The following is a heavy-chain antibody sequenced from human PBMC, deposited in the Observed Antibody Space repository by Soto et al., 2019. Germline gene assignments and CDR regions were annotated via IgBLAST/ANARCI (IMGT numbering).Heavy chain of an antibody. CDR1: GFAFRNFG. CDR2: ISYDGNIK. D-gene: IGHD6-13*01. V-gene: IGHV3-30*18. Sequence: QVQLVESGGGVVQPGRSLRLSCAASGFAFRNFGMQWVRQVPGKGLEWVASISYDGNIKKSADSVKGRFTISRDNSKNTLYLQMNILRREDTAVYYCAKFWGPVTAAVDDYWGQGSLVTVYS. J-gene: IGHJ4*02. CDR3: AKFWGPVTAAVDDY.